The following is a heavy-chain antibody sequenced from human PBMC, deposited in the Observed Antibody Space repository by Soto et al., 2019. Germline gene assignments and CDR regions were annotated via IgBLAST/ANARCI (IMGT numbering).Heavy chain of an antibody. J-gene: IGHJ6*03. CDR2: ISAYNGNT. CDR3: ARVWPEIDFWSGYYYYMDV. CDR1: GYTFTSYG. V-gene: IGHV1-18*01. Sequence: GASVKVSCKASGYTFTSYGISWVRQAPGQGLEWMGWISAYNGNTNYAQKLQGRVTMTTDTSTSTAYMELRSLRSDDTAVYYCARVWPEIDFWSGYYYYMDVWGKGTTVTVSS. D-gene: IGHD3-3*01.